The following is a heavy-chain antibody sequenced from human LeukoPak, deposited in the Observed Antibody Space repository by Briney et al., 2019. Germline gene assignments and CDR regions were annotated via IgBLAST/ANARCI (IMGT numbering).Heavy chain of an antibody. Sequence: SETLSLTCAVSGGPISGYYWSWLRQPTGKGLVWIGYIYYSGKTYYGSSLRSRVTISVDTSKNHSSLKLTSVTAADTAVYYCARLLDNDSSGDPDTFDMWGQGTMVTVSS. CDR3: ARLLDNDSSGDPDTFDM. D-gene: IGHD3-22*01. J-gene: IGHJ3*02. CDR2: IYYSGKT. CDR1: GGPISGYY. V-gene: IGHV4-59*13.